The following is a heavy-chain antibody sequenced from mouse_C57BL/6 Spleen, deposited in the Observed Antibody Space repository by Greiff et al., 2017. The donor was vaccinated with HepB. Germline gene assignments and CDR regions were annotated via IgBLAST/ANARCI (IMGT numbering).Heavy chain of an antibody. CDR3: ARRGYYAMDY. CDR1: GYTFTDYN. J-gene: IGHJ4*01. CDR2: TNPNNGGT. Sequence: EVQLQQSGPELVKPGASVKIPCKASGYTFTDYNMDWVKQSHGKSLEWIGDTNPNNGGTIYNQKFKGKATLTVDKSSSTAYMELRSLTSEDTAVYYCARRGYYAMDYWRQGTSVTVSS. V-gene: IGHV1-18*01.